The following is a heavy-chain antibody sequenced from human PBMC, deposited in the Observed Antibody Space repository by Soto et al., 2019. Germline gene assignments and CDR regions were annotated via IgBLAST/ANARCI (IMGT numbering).Heavy chain of an antibody. V-gene: IGHV4-39*01. CDR3: ARLLMIVVVGTVNWFDP. D-gene: IGHD3-22*01. Sequence: QLLESGPGLVKPSETLSLTCTVSGGSISSSSYYWGWIRQPPGKGLEWIGSIYYSGSTYYNPSLKSLVTISVDTSKNQFSLKLSSVTAADMAVYYCARLLMIVVVGTVNWFDPWGQGTLVTVSS. CDR1: GGSISSSSYY. J-gene: IGHJ5*02. CDR2: IYYSGST.